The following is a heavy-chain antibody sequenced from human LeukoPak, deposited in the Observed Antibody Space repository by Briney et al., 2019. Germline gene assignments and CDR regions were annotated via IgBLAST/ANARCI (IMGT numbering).Heavy chain of an antibody. J-gene: IGHJ4*02. V-gene: IGHV3-30*04. CDR2: ISYDASYK. CDR3: ARALDY. CDR1: GFTFSSYA. Sequence: GGSLRLSCAASGFTFSSYAMHWVRQAPGRGLEWVAAISYDASYKYYADSVKGRFTISRDNSKNTLYLQMNSLRTEDSAVYFCARALDYWGQGTLVTVSS.